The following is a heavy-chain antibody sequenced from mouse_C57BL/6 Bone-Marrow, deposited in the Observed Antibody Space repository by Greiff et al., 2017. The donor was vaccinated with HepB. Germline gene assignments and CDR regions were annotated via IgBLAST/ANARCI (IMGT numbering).Heavy chain of an antibody. CDR1: GFTFSSYA. D-gene: IGHD2-3*01. V-gene: IGHV5-4*01. J-gene: IGHJ3*01. CDR3: ARDENDGYQGPGGPWFAY. CDR2: ISDGGSYT. Sequence: DVKLVESGGGLVKPGGSLKLSCAASGFTFSSYAMSWVRQTPEKRLEWVATISDGGSYTYYPDNVKGRFTISRDNAKNNLYLQMSHLKSEDTAMYYCARDENDGYQGPGGPWFAYWGQGTRVTVSA.